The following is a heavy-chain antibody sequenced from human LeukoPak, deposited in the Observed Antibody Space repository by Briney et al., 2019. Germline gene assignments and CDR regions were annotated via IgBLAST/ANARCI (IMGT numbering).Heavy chain of an antibody. Sequence: GGSLRLSCAASGFTVSSNYMSWVRQAPGKGLEWVAFIRYDGSNKYYADSVKGRFTISRDNSKNTLYLQMNSLRAEDTAVYYCAKSDSSGYSIPLSFDYWGQGTLVTVSS. CDR1: GFTVSSNY. CDR2: IRYDGSNK. D-gene: IGHD3-22*01. J-gene: IGHJ4*02. CDR3: AKSDSSGYSIPLSFDY. V-gene: IGHV3-30*02.